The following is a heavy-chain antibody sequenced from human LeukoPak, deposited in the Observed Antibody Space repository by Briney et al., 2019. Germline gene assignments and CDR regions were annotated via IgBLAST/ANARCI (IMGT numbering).Heavy chain of an antibody. J-gene: IGHJ6*03. D-gene: IGHD2-2*01. V-gene: IGHV4-34*01. Sequence: PSETLSLTCAVYGGSFSGYYWSWIRQPPGKGLEWIGEINHSGSTNYNPTLKSRVTISVDTSKNQFSLKLSSVTAADTAVYYCARGLVVPAAMLSYYYYMDVWGKGTTVTVSS. CDR1: GGSFSGYY. CDR3: ARGLVVPAAMLSYYYYMDV. CDR2: INHSGST.